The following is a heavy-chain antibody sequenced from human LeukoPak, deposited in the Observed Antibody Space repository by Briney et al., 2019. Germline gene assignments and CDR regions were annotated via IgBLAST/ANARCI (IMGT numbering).Heavy chain of an antibody. CDR2: ISGYNGNT. CDR3: ARDSEGIVVVPAAMDLDY. J-gene: IGHJ4*02. CDR1: GYSFTSYG. Sequence: ASVKASCKASGYSFTSYGISWVRQAPGQGLEWMGWISGYNGNTNYAQKLQGRVTMTTDTSTSTAYMELRSLRSDDTAVYYCARDSEGIVVVPAAMDLDYWGQGTLVTVSS. V-gene: IGHV1-18*01. D-gene: IGHD2-2*01.